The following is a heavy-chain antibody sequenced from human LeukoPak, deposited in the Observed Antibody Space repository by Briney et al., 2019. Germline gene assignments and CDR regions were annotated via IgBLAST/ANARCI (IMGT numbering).Heavy chain of an antibody. CDR2: ISSSSSYI. V-gene: IGHV3-21*01. Sequence: GGSLRLSCAASGFTFSSYSMNWVRQAPGKGLEWVSSISSSSSYISYADSVKGRFTFSRDNAKNSLYLHMNSLRAEDTVVYYCARDVGVVVVAATLSRGYYYYAMDVWGQGTTVTVYS. D-gene: IGHD2-15*01. CDR1: GFTFSSYS. CDR3: ARDVGVVVVAATLSRGYYYYAMDV. J-gene: IGHJ6*02.